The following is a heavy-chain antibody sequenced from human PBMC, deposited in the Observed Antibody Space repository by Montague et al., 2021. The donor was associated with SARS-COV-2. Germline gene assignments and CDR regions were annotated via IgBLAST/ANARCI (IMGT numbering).Heavy chain of an antibody. J-gene: IGHJ4*02. D-gene: IGHD1-1*01. V-gene: IGHV4-59*01. CDR3: ARAENTCFIANCVNYFDF. CDR1: GGSMRGYY. CDR2: VLKTGST. Sequence: SETLSLTCEVSGGSMRGYYGTWIRKSQGKGLEWIGYVLKTGSTKYNPSLKIRVTLSLETPKNHFSLNLSSVTAAETAIYFCARAENTCFIANCVNYFDFWGLGTLVTVSS.